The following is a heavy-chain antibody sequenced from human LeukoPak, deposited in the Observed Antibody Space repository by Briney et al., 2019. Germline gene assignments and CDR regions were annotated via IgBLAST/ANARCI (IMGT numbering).Heavy chain of an antibody. V-gene: IGHV5-51*01. D-gene: IGHD3-16*01. CDR3: ARRLGGADVFDI. CDR1: GYNFSNYW. J-gene: IGHJ3*02. Sequence: GESLKISCKGSGYNFSNYWIAWVRQMPGKGLEWMGIIYPGDSDSKYSRSFEGQVTTSADKSINTAYLQWSSLKASDSAMYYCARRLGGADVFDIWGQGTMVTVSS. CDR2: IYPGDSDS.